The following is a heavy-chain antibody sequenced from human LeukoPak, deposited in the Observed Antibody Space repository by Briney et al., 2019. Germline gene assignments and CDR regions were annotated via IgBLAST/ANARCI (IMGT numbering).Heavy chain of an antibody. CDR3: ATDAYCSSTSCSQTRYYYYYMDV. CDR1: GYTLTELS. D-gene: IGHD2-2*01. CDR2: FDPEDGET. Sequence: ASVKVSCKVSGYTLTELSMHWVRQAPGKGLEWMGGFDPEDGETIYAQKFQGRVTMTEDTSTDTAYMGLSSLRSEDTAVYYCATDAYCSSTSCSQTRYYYYYMDVWGKGTTVTVSS. J-gene: IGHJ6*03. V-gene: IGHV1-24*01.